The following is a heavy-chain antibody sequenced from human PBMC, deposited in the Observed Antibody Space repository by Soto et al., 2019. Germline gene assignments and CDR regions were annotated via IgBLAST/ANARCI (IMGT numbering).Heavy chain of an antibody. CDR2: VYYSGNT. Sequence: SETLSLTCTVSGGSISPYYWIWIRQPPGKGLEWIGYVYYSGNTNYNPSLESRVTISVDTSRNRFSLNLTSATAADTAVYYCARKGAAASYAHYYMDVWGRGTAVTVSS. J-gene: IGHJ6*03. CDR3: ARKGAAASYAHYYMDV. V-gene: IGHV4-59*01. D-gene: IGHD6-13*01. CDR1: GGSISPYY.